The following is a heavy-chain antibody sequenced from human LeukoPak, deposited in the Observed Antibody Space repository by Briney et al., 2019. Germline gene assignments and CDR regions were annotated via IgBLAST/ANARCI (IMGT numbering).Heavy chain of an antibody. D-gene: IGHD2-8*01. V-gene: IGHV3-30*18. CDR1: GFTFSSYG. CDR3: AKDRAVLMVYHGDLDY. Sequence: GRSLRLSCAASGFTFSSYGMHWVRQAPGKGLEWVAVISYDGSNKYYADSVKGRFTISRDNSKNTLYLQMNSLRAEDTAVYYCAKDRAVLMVYHGDLDYWGQGTLVTVSS. J-gene: IGHJ4*02. CDR2: ISYDGSNK.